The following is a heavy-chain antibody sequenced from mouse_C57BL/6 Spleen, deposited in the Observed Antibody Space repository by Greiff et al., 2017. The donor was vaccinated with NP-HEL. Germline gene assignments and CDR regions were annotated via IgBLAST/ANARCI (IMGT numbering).Heavy chain of an antibody. D-gene: IGHD5-5*01. J-gene: IGHJ3*01. CDR3: AYHGEGFAY. Sequence: EVQLQQSGPELVKPGASVKISCKASGYTFTDYYMNWVKQSHGKSLEWIGDINPKNGGTSYNQKFKGKATLTVDKSSSTAYMELRSLTSEDSAVYYFAYHGEGFAYWGQGTLVTVSA. CDR2: INPKNGGT. CDR1: GYTFTDYY. V-gene: IGHV1-26*01.